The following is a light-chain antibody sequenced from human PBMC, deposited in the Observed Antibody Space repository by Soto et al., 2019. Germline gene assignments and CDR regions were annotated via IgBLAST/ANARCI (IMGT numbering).Light chain of an antibody. CDR3: QQYNSYSRT. V-gene: IGKV1-5*03. J-gene: IGKJ1*01. Sequence: DIQMTQSPSTLSASVGDRVTITCRASQSISIWLAWYQQEPGKAPKLLIYDASSLESGVPSRFSGSGSGTEFTLTISSLQPDDFATYYCQQYNSYSRTFGQGTRVEIK. CDR2: DAS. CDR1: QSISIW.